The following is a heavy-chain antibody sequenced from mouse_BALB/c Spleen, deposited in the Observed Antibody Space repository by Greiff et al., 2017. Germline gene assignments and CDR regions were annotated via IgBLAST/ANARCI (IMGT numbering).Heavy chain of an antibody. CDR1: GFTFSSYA. J-gene: IGHJ2*01. D-gene: IGHD1-1*01. Sequence: EVNVVESGGGLVKPGGSLKLSCAASGFTFSSYAMSWVRQTPEKRLEWVASISSGGSTYYPDSVKGRFTISRDNARNILYLQMSSLRSEDTAMYYCARSYYYGSSYFDYWGQGSTLTVSS. V-gene: IGHV5-6-5*01. CDR3: ARSYYYGSSYFDY. CDR2: ISSGGST.